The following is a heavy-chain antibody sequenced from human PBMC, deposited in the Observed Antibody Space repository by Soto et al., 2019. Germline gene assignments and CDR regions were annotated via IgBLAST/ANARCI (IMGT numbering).Heavy chain of an antibody. CDR3: AKDPNDSSGSIIWFDP. CDR2: MSYDGSHK. J-gene: IGHJ5*02. Sequence: QVQLVESGGGVVQPGRSLRLSCAASGFTFSRYGMHWVRQAPGKGLEWLAVMSYDGSHKQYADSVKGRFTISRDNSKNTLYLQMDSLRTEDTAVYYCAKDPNDSSGSIIWFDPWGQGTLVTVSS. D-gene: IGHD3-22*01. CDR1: GFTFSRYG. V-gene: IGHV3-30*18.